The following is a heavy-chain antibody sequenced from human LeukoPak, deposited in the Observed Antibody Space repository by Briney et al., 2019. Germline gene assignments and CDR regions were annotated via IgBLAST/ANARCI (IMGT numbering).Heavy chain of an antibody. CDR2: IRHDGSIK. D-gene: IGHD3-16*01. V-gene: IGHV3-30*02. CDR3: AKDSLADIDY. CDR1: GFIFSTYG. Sequence: PGGSLRLPCAASGFIFSTYGMYWVRQAPGKGLEWVAFIRHDGSIKNYADSVKGRSTISRDNSKNTLYLQMNSLRAKDTAVYYCAKDSLADIDYWGQGTLVTVSS. J-gene: IGHJ4*02.